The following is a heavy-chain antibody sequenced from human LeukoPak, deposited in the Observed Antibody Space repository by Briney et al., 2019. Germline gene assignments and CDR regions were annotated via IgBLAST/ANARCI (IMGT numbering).Heavy chain of an antibody. J-gene: IGHJ6*02. V-gene: IGHV3-30*04. CDR3: ARDLGASYYNAMDV. CDR2: ISDDDGRNK. CDR1: GFTFRYYL. Sequence: GGSLRLSCAASGFTFRYYLIHWVRQTPGKELEWVAGISDDDGRNKYYADSVKGRFTISRDNSRNTLYLQMNSLRAEDTAVYYCARDLGASYYNAMDVWGPRTTVTFSS.